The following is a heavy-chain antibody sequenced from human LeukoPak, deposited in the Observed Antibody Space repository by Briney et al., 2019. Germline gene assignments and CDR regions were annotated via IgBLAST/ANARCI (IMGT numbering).Heavy chain of an antibody. J-gene: IGHJ4*02. Sequence: GASVKVSCKASGYTFTGYYMHWVRQAPGQGLEWMGWINPNSGGTNYAQKFQGRVTMTRDTSISTAYMELSRLRSDDTAVYYCARELGAVAGRWPDYWGQGTLVTVSS. D-gene: IGHD6-19*01. CDR1: GYTFTGYY. CDR2: INPNSGGT. CDR3: ARELGAVAGRWPDY. V-gene: IGHV1-2*02.